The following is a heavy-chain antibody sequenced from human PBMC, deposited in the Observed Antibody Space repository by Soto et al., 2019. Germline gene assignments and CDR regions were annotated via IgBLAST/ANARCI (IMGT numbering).Heavy chain of an antibody. CDR1: GYTFTTYG. V-gene: IGHV1-18*01. CDR2: ISANNGNT. D-gene: IGHD5-12*01. Sequence: QVQLVQSGAEVKKPGASVKVSCKTSGYTFTTYGISWVRQAPGQGFEWMGWISANNGNTNHAQKFRGRISMTTDTSTSTAYMEVRSLRSDDTALYYCAREGRGYEDYWGQGTLVIVFS. CDR3: AREGRGYEDY. J-gene: IGHJ4*02.